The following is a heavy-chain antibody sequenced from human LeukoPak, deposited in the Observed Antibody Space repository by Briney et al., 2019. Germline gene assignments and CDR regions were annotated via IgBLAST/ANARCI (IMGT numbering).Heavy chain of an antibody. J-gene: IGHJ5*02. Sequence: ASVKVSCKASGYTLTSSVISWVRQAPGQGLEWMGWISPYNDNTNYAQKLQGRVTMTTDTSTSTAYMELRSLRSDDTAVYYCARALGYQLLSWWFDPWGQGTLVTVSS. V-gene: IGHV1-18*01. D-gene: IGHD2-2*01. CDR1: GYTLTSSV. CDR2: ISPYNDNT. CDR3: ARALGYQLLSWWFDP.